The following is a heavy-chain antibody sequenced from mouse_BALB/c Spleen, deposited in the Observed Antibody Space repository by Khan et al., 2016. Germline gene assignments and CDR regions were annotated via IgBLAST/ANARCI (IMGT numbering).Heavy chain of an antibody. CDR2: IYPSERYP. Sequence: QVQLQQPGAELVRPGASVKLSCKASGYTFTSYWINWVRQRPGQGLEWIGNIYPSERYPNYNQKFKDKATLTVDKSSNTAYMQLSSPTSADSAVFYCTSGGVGRSACAMVYWGQGTSVTVSS. CDR3: TSGGVGRSACAMVY. D-gene: IGHD6-1*01. V-gene: IGHV1-69*02. J-gene: IGHJ4*01. CDR1: GYTFTSYW.